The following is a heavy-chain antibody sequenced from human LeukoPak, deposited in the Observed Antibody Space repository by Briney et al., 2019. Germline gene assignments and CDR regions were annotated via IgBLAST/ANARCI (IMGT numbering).Heavy chain of an antibody. Sequence: SETLSLTCAVYGGSFSGYYWSWIRQPPGKGLEWIGEINHSGSTNYNPSLKSRVTISVDTSKNQFSLKLSSVTAADTAVYYRARVMTWWRYDYVWGSYRDSLDFDYWGQGTLVTVSS. D-gene: IGHD3-16*02. V-gene: IGHV4-34*01. CDR3: ARVMTWWRYDYVWGSYRDSLDFDY. CDR2: INHSGST. CDR1: GGSFSGYY. J-gene: IGHJ4*02.